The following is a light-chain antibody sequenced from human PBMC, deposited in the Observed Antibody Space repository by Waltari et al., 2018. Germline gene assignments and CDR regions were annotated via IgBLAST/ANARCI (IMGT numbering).Light chain of an antibody. Sequence: YQHVPGTAPKLLIYYNNQRPSGVPDRFSGSMSDTSASLAISGLQSEDEATYYCSVLDDSLNGVIFGGGTNLAVL. J-gene: IGLJ2*01. V-gene: IGLV1-44*01. CDR2: YNN. CDR3: SVLDDSLNGVI.